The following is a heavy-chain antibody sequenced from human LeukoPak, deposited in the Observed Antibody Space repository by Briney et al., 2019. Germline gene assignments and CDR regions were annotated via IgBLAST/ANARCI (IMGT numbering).Heavy chain of an antibody. J-gene: IGHJ6*02. D-gene: IGHD3-22*01. V-gene: IGHV3-30*18. Sequence: PGGSLRLSCAASGFPFSSYGMHWVRQAPGKGLEWVAVISYDGSNKYYADTVKGRFTISRDNSKNTLYLQMNSLRPEDTAVYYCAKEGYYYDSRCYNYYDGMDVWGQGTTVTVSS. CDR3: AKEGYYYDSRCYNYYDGMDV. CDR1: GFPFSSYG. CDR2: ISYDGSNK.